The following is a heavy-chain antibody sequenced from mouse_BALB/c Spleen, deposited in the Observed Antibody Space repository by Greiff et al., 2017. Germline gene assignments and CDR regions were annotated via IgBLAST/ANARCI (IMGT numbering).Heavy chain of an antibody. CDR1: GFNIKDYY. D-gene: IGHD1-1*02. CDR2: IDPENGDT. J-gene: IGHJ4*01. V-gene: IGHV14-4*02. Sequence: VQLKQSGAELVRSGASVKLSCTASGFNIKDYYMHWVKQRPEQGLEWIGWIDPENGDTEYAPKFQGKATMTADTSSNTAYLQLSSLTSEDTAVYYCNAGGKSAMDYWGQGTSVTVSS. CDR3: NAGGKSAMDY.